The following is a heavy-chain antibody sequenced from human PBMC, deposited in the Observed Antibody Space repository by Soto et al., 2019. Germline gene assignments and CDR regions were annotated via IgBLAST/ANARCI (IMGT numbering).Heavy chain of an antibody. CDR3: ARTYYYDSSGYYY. V-gene: IGHV3-33*01. Sequence: QPGGSLRLACAASGFTVSSYGMHWVRQAPGKGLEWVAVIWYDGSNKYYADSVKGRFTISRDNSKNTLYLQMNSLRAEDTAVYYCARTYYYDSSGYYYWGQGT. CDR2: IWYDGSNK. CDR1: GFTVSSYG. D-gene: IGHD3-22*01. J-gene: IGHJ4*02.